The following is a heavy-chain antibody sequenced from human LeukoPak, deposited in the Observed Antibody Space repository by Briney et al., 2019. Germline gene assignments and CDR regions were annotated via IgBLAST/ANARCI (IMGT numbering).Heavy chain of an antibody. J-gene: IGHJ4*02. Sequence: SGGSLRLSCAASGFTFSSYAMSWARQAPGKGLEWVSAISGSGGSTYYADSVKGRFTISRDNSKNTLYLQMNSLRAEDTAVYYCAKVQDYYDSSGYLIALDYWGQGTLVTVSS. V-gene: IGHV3-23*01. D-gene: IGHD3-22*01. CDR1: GFTFSSYA. CDR2: ISGSGGST. CDR3: AKVQDYYDSSGYLIALDY.